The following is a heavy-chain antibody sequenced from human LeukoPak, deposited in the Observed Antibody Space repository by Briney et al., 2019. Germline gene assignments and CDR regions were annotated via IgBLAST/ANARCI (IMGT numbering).Heavy chain of an antibody. CDR1: GFTFSSYS. D-gene: IGHD5-18*01. V-gene: IGHV3-21*01. CDR3: ASWNPAMVFRGY. Sequence: PGGSLRLSCAASGFTFSSYSMNWVRQAPGKGLEWVSSISSSSSYIYYVDSVKGRFTISRDNAKNSLYLQMNSLRAEDTAVYYCASWNPAMVFRGYWGQGTLVTVSS. J-gene: IGHJ4*02. CDR2: ISSSSSYI.